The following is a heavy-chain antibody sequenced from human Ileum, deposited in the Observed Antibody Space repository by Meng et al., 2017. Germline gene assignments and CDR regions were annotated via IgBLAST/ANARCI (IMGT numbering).Heavy chain of an antibody. CDR3: ARRAHYGDPPR. CDR1: SGSFTNNTYY. CDR2: IYYGGST. J-gene: IGHJ4*02. V-gene: IGHV4-39*01. Sequence: QLRLQESGSGRVKPSETRSLTCSVSSGSFTNNTYYWVWIRRPPGKVLEWIGSIYYGGSTYYNPSLKSRVTISVDTSTNQFSLKLISVTAADTAVYYCARRAHYGDPPRWGQGTLVTVSS. D-gene: IGHD4-17*01.